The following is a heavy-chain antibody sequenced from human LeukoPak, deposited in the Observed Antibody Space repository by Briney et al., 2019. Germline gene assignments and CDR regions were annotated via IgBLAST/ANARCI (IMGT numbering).Heavy chain of an antibody. J-gene: IGHJ5*02. CDR3: ARGEHPFDP. V-gene: IGHV4-4*07. CDR2: IYSSGYT. Sequence: PSETLSLTCTVSGGAIRSHYWNWIRQPAGKGLEWIGRIYSSGYTNDNPFLKSRITMSVDMSKNQFSLRLNSVTAADTAVYYCARGEHPFDPWGKGRLVTVSS. CDR1: GGAIRSHY. D-gene: IGHD1/OR15-1a*01.